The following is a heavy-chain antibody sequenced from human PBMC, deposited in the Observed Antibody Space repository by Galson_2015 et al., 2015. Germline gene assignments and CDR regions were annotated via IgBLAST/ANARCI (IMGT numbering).Heavy chain of an antibody. Sequence: SLRLSCAASGFTFSSYWMSWVRQAPGKGLEWVANIKQDGSEKYYVDSVKGRSTISRDNAKNSLYLQMNSLRAEDTAVYYCARDSSGPLFHPPPYYYGMDVWGQGTTVTVSS. CDR2: IKQDGSEK. V-gene: IGHV3-7*01. CDR3: ARDSSGPLFHPPPYYYGMDV. J-gene: IGHJ6*02. CDR1: GFTFSSYW. D-gene: IGHD3-22*01.